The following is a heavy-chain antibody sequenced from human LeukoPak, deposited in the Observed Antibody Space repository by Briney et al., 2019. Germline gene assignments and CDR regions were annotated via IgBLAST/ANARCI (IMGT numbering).Heavy chain of an antibody. Sequence: GGSLRLSCAASGFTFSDHSMDWVRQAPGKGLEWVGRTRNKANSYTTEYAASVKGRFTISRDGSKNSLYLQMNSLKTEDTAVYYCAKDVYSSSSKGYFDYWGQGTLVTVSS. CDR2: TRNKANSYTT. D-gene: IGHD6-6*01. V-gene: IGHV3-72*01. CDR3: AKDVYSSSSKGYFDY. J-gene: IGHJ4*02. CDR1: GFTFSDHS.